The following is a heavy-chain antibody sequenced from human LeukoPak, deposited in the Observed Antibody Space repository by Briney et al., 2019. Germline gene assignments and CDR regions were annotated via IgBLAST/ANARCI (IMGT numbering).Heavy chain of an antibody. CDR2: INHSGST. J-gene: IGHJ4*02. CDR3: ARVGRDGYNFHY. Sequence: ASETLSLTCAVYGESFSGYYWNWIRQPPGKGLEWIGEINHSGSTNYNPSPKSRVTISVDTSKNQFSLKLSSVTAADTAVYYCARVGRDGYNFHYWGQGTLVTVSS. CDR1: GESFSGYY. D-gene: IGHD5-24*01. V-gene: IGHV4-34*01.